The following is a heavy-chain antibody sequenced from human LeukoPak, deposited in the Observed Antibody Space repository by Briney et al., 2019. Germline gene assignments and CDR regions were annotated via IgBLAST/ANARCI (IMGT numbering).Heavy chain of an antibody. CDR1: GFSFSGHW. CDR3: ARDPDVRANCNGDCPDPFDY. V-gene: IGHV3-74*01. Sequence: PGGSLRLSCTASGFSFSGHWMHWARQLPGKGLVWVSRISPTGSTTSYADSVKGRFTVSRDNAKNTLYLQVNNLRAEDTAVYYCARDPDVRANCNGDCPDPFDYWGQGTLVTVSS. D-gene: IGHD2-21*02. CDR2: ISPTGSTT. J-gene: IGHJ4*02.